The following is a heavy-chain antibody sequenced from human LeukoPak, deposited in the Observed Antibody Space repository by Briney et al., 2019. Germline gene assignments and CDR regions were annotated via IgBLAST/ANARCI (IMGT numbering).Heavy chain of an antibody. CDR3: ARVFGLELPGHGAFDI. D-gene: IGHD1-7*01. V-gene: IGHV1-2*02. CDR2: INPNSGGT. Sequence: ASVKVSCKASGYTFTGYYMHWVRQAPGQGLEWMGWINPNSGGTNYAQKFQGRVTMTRDTSISTAYMELSMLRSDDTAVYYCARVFGLELPGHGAFDIWGQGTMVTVSS. CDR1: GYTFTGYY. J-gene: IGHJ3*02.